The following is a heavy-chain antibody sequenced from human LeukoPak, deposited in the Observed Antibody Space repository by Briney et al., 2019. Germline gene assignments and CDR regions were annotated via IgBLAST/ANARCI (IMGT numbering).Heavy chain of an antibody. V-gene: IGHV3-30-3*01. Sequence: GRSLRLSCAASGFTFSRYAMHWVRQAPGKGLEWVAVISYDGSNKYYADSVKGRFTISRDNSKNTLYLQMNSLRAEDTAVYYCARDYGSGWSPSYYFDYWGQGTLVTVSS. CDR2: ISYDGSNK. J-gene: IGHJ4*02. CDR1: GFTFSRYA. D-gene: IGHD6-19*01. CDR3: ARDYGSGWSPSYYFDY.